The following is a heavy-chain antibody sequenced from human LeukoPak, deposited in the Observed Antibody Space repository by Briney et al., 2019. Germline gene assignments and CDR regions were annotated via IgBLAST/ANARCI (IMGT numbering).Heavy chain of an antibody. V-gene: IGHV4-34*01. CDR1: GGSISGYY. J-gene: IGHJ4*02. Sequence: SETLSLTCTVSGGSISGYYWSWIRQPPGKGLEWIGEINHSGSTNYNPSLKSRVTISVDTSKNQFSLKLSSVTAADTAVYYCARGISRGYSYGYFVYWGQGTLVTVSS. CDR3: ARGISRGYSYGYFVY. D-gene: IGHD5-18*01. CDR2: INHSGST.